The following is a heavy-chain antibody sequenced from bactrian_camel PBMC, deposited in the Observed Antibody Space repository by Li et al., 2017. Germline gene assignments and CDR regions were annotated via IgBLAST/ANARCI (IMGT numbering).Heavy chain of an antibody. CDR1: GPTNSRLC. J-gene: IGHJ4*01. D-gene: IGHD2*01. V-gene: IGHV3S68*01. Sequence: HVQLVESGGGSVQTGGSLRLSCSPTGPTNSRLCMAWFRQAPGKEREGVAGISTIDGTTSYADSVKGRFSISKDNARNWLDLQMDSLEPGDTARYYCAADRRRHGPPSLRPGDYSVWGQGTQVTVS. CDR2: ISTIDGTT. CDR3: AADRRRHGPPSLRPGDYSV.